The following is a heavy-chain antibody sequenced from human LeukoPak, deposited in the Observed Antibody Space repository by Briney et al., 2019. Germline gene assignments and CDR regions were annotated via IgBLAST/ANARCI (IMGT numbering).Heavy chain of an antibody. CDR1: GFTFGDYA. CDR3: TRDTGVVRHHYYYYMDV. D-gene: IGHD4-23*01. CDR2: IRSKAYGGTT. V-gene: IGHV3-49*04. J-gene: IGHJ6*03. Sequence: GGSLRLSCTASGFTFGDYAMSWVRQAPGKGLEWVGFIRSKAYGGTTEYAASVKGRFTISRDDSKSIAYLQMNSLKTEDTAVYYCTRDTGVVRHHYYYYMDVWGKGTTVTVSS.